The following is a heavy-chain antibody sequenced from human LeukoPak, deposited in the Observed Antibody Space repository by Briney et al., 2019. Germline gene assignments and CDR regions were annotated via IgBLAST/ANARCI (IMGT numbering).Heavy chain of an antibody. CDR1: GGSISSSNW. CDR2: IYHSGNT. V-gene: IGHV4-4*02. D-gene: IGHD1-1*01. Sequence: SGTLSLTCAVSGGSISSSNWWSWVRQPPGKGLEWIGEIYHSGNTNYNPSPKSRVTISVDKSKNQFSLKLSSVTAADTAVYYCAGRTMGYYFDYWGQGTLVTVSP. J-gene: IGHJ4*02. CDR3: AGRTMGYYFDY.